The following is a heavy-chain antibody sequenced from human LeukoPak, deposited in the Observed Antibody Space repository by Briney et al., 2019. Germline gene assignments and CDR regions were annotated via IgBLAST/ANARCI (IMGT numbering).Heavy chain of an antibody. V-gene: IGHV3-20*04. CDR1: GFTFDDYG. CDR3: ARDVPQANYDYVWGSYRSWYFDY. D-gene: IGHD3-16*02. CDR2: INWNGGST. J-gene: IGHJ4*02. Sequence: GGSLRLSCAASGFTFDDYGMSWVRQAPGKGLEWVSGINWNGGSTGYADSVKGRFTISRDNAKNSLYLQMNSLRAEDTALYYCARDVPQANYDYVWGSYRSWYFDYWSQGTLVTVSS.